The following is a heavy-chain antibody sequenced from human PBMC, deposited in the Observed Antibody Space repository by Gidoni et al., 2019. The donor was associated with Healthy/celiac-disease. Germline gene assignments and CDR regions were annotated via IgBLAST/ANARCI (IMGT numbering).Heavy chain of an antibody. V-gene: IGHV3-66*02. Sequence: EVQLVESGGGLVQPGGSLRLSCAASGLTVSSNYMSWVRPAPGKGLEWVSVIYSGGSTYYADSVKGRFTISRDNSKNTLYLQMNSLRAEDTAVYYCARDPQGSYFTFDYWGQGTLVTVSS. CDR3: ARDPQGSYFTFDY. J-gene: IGHJ4*02. D-gene: IGHD1-26*01. CDR1: GLTVSSNY. CDR2: IYSGGST.